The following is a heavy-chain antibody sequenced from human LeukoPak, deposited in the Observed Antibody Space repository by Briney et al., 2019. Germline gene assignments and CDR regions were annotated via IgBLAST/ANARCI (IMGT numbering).Heavy chain of an antibody. CDR3: ARHRRAPIFGLIVNPYNWFDP. V-gene: IGHV4-38-2*02. D-gene: IGHD3/OR15-3a*01. CDR1: GYSISSGHY. CDR2: LYHSGST. J-gene: IGHJ5*02. Sequence: SETLSLTCSVSGYSISSGHYWGWIRQPPGKGLEWIGSLYHSGSTYYNPSLKSRVTISIDTSKNQFSLKLSSVTAADTAVYYCARHRRAPIFGLIVNPYNWFDPWDQGTLVTVSS.